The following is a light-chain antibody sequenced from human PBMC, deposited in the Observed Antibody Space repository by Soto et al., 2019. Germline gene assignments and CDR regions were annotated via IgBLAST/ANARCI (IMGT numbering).Light chain of an antibody. Sequence: EIVLTQYPDTLSVSPVERATLSCRASQSISRTVAWYQQKSGQPPRLLIYDASTRATGFPARFSGSGSGTEFTLTISSLQSEDFAVYYCQQYNNWPLTFGGGTKVDIK. CDR1: QSISRT. V-gene: IGKV3D-15*01. CDR3: QQYNNWPLT. J-gene: IGKJ4*01. CDR2: DAS.